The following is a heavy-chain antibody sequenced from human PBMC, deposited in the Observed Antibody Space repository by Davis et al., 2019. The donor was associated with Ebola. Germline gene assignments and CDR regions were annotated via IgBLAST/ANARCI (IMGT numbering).Heavy chain of an antibody. D-gene: IGHD3-3*01. CDR2: ISGSGGST. J-gene: IGHJ6*02. Sequence: GESLKISCAASGFTFSSYAMSWVRQAPGKGLEWVSAISGSGGSTYYADSVKGRFTISRANSKNTLYLQMNSLRAEDTAVYYCAKDNPFFFGYGMDVWGQGTTVTVSS. CDR1: GFTFSSYA. CDR3: AKDNPFFFGYGMDV. V-gene: IGHV3-23*01.